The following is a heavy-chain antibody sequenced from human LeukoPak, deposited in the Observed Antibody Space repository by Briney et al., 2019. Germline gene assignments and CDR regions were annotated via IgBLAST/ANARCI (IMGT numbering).Heavy chain of an antibody. J-gene: IGHJ4*02. CDR1: GFNFTNAW. CDR3: TDPPTSL. V-gene: IGHV3-15*01. Sequence: GESLRLSCAASGFNFTNAWVSWVRWAPGKGLEWLGRIKSKADGGTTLHATSVEDRFAISRDDSINTLYLQMNSLKIEDTAVYYCTDPPTSLWGQGILVTVSS. CDR2: IKSKADGGTT. D-gene: IGHD1-1*01.